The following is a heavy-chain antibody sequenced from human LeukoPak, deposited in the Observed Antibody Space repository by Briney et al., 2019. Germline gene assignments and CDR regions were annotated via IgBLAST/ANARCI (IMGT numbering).Heavy chain of an antibody. CDR1: GYTFTSYG. V-gene: IGHV1-18*01. CDR2: ISAYNGNT. D-gene: IGHD3-3*01. CDR3: ARGFALGIFGVVEKNWFDP. J-gene: IGHJ5*02. Sequence: ASVKVSCKASGYTFTSYGISWVRQAPGQGLEWMGWISAYNGNTNYAQKLQGRVTMTTDTSTSTAYMELRSLRSDDTAVYYCARGFALGIFGVVEKNWFDPWGQGTLVTVSS.